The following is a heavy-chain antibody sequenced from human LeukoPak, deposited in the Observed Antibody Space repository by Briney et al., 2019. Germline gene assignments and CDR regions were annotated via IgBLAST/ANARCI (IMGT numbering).Heavy chain of an antibody. V-gene: IGHV4-38-2*01. CDR3: ASPAGY. CDR2: IYHSGST. Sequence: SETLSLTCAVSGYSINSGYYWGWIRQPPGKGLEWIGSIYHSGSTYYNPSLKSRVTISVDTSKNQFSLKLSSVTAADTAVYYCASPAGYWGQGTLVTVSS. D-gene: IGHD6-13*01. J-gene: IGHJ4*02. CDR1: GYSINSGYY.